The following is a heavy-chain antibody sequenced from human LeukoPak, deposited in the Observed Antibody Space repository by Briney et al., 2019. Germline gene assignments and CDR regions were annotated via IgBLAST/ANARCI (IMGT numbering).Heavy chain of an antibody. J-gene: IGHJ4*02. CDR1: GLTVSSYG. V-gene: IGHV3-23*01. D-gene: IGHD3-10*01. CDR3: AKYTSGTSYSGLDQ. CDR2: IIDSPVNT. Sequence: GGSLRLSCGASGLTVSSYGMSWVRQAPGKGLEWVSTIIDSPVNTYYADSVKGRFTISRDDSKNTVYLQMNSLRAEDTAVYSCAKYTSGTSYSGLDQWGQGTLVAVSS.